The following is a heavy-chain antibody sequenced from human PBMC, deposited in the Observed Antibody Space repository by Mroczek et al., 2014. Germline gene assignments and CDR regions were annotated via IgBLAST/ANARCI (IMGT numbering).Heavy chain of an antibody. CDR3: ARVKLLETLFDP. CDR2: IYYSGST. V-gene: IGHV4-31*03. CDR1: GGSISSGGYY. D-gene: IGHD5-24*01. J-gene: IGHJ5*02. Sequence: QVQLQQWGPGLVKPSQTLSLTCTVSGGSISSGGYYWSWIRQHPGKGLEWIGYIYYSGSTYYNPSLKSRVTISVDTSKNQFSLKLSSVTAADTAVYYCARVKLLETLFDPWGQGTLVTVSS.